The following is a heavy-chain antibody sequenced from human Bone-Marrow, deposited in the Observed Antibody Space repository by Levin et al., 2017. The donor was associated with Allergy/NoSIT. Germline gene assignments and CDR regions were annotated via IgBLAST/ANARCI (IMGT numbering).Heavy chain of an antibody. D-gene: IGHD3-3*01. CDR2: IGSSSNAI. CDR3: AILYYDFWSASRAFHI. J-gene: IGHJ3*02. Sequence: QTGGSLRLSCAASGFTFSSYSMNWVRQAPGKGLEWVSYIGSSSNAIYYADSVKGRFTISRDNAKNSLSLQMNSLRAEDTAVYYCAILYYDFWSASRAFHIWGQGTMVTVSS. CDR1: GFTFSSYS. V-gene: IGHV3-48*01.